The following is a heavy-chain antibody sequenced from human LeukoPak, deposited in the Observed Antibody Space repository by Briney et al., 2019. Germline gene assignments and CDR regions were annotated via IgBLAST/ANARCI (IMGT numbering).Heavy chain of an antibody. CDR2: FDPEDGET. CDR3: ETGRGERDYFDY. Sequence: ASVKVSCKVSGYTLTELSMHWVRQAPGKGLEWMGGFDPEDGETIYAQKFQGRVTMTEDTSTDTAYMELSSLRSEDTAVYCCETGRGERDYFDYWGQGTLVTVSS. J-gene: IGHJ4*02. D-gene: IGHD7-27*01. V-gene: IGHV1-24*01. CDR1: GYTLTELS.